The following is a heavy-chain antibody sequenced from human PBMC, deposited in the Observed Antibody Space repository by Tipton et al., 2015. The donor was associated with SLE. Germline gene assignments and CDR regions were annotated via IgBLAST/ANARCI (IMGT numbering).Heavy chain of an antibody. CDR3: ARHTHVVVMSGAWFDP. J-gene: IGHJ5*02. CDR1: GYTFTSYG. D-gene: IGHD2-21*01. V-gene: IGHV1-18*01. CDR2: INPSGGST. Sequence: QLVQSGAEVKKPGASVKVSCKASGYTFTSYGISWVRQAPGQGLEWMGIINPSGGSTSYAQKVQGRVTMTTDTSTSTAYMELRSLRSDDTAVYYCARHTHVVVMSGAWFDPWGQGTLVTVSS.